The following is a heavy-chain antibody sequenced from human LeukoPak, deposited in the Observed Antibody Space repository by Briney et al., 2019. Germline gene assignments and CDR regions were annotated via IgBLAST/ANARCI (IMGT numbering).Heavy chain of an antibody. J-gene: IGHJ4*02. CDR2: IKQDGSET. V-gene: IGHV3-7*05. CDR1: GFTFSDFW. D-gene: IGHD3-9*01. CDR3: AIFSYNRNSFDH. Sequence: GGSLRLSCTASGFTFSDFWMSWVRQAPGKGLEWVANIKQDGSETYYVDSVKGRFTISRDNAKNSLFLHINSLRAEDTAVYYCAIFSYNRNSFDHWGQGTLVTVPS.